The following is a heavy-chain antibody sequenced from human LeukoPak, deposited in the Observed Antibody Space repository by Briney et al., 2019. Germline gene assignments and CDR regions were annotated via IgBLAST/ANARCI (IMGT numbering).Heavy chain of an antibody. D-gene: IGHD5-12*01. CDR1: GYTFTSYG. CDR3: AREREHSGYDSAFDI. J-gene: IGHJ3*02. V-gene: IGHV1-18*01. Sequence: ASVKVSCKASGYTFTSYGISWVRQAPGQGLEWMGWISAYNGNTHYAQKLQGRVTMTTGTSTSTAYMELRSLRSDDKTVYHCAREREHSGYDSAFDIGGQGTMVTVSS. CDR2: ISAYNGNT.